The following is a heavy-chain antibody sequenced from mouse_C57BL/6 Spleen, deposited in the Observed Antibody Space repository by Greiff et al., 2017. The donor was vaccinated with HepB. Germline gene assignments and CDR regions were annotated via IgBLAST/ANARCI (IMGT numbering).Heavy chain of an antibody. Sequence: EVQLQQSGPGLVKPSQSLSLTCSVTGYSITSGYYWNWIRQFPGNKLEWMGYISYDGSNNYNPSLKNRISITRDTSKNQFFLKLNSVTTEDTATYYCARDQLRLRGAMDYWGQGTSVTVSS. V-gene: IGHV3-6*01. CDR1: GYSITSGYY. J-gene: IGHJ4*01. CDR3: ARDQLRLRGAMDY. D-gene: IGHD3-2*02. CDR2: ISYDGSN.